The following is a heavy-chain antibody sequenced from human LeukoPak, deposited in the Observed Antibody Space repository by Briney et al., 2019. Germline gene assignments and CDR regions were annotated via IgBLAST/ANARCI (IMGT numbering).Heavy chain of an antibody. D-gene: IGHD6-19*01. CDR3: ARRAVDNSYYYYMDV. CDR1: GYTFTSYD. J-gene: IGHJ6*03. Sequence: GASVKVSCKASGYTFTSYDINWVRQVPGQGLEWMGWMNPKSGNTGYAQKFQGRVTITRNTSISTAYMEVSSLRYEDTAVYYCARRAVDNSYYYYMDVWGKGTTVTVSS. CDR2: MNPKSGNT. V-gene: IGHV1-8*03.